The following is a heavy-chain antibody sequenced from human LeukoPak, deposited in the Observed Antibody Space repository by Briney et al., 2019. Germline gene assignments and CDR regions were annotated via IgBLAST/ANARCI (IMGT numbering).Heavy chain of an antibody. V-gene: IGHV3-15*01. CDR3: AKGRVINVWFGMDV. CDR2: IKSKTDGGTT. D-gene: IGHD3-9*01. CDR1: GFTFSNAW. Sequence: GGSLRLSCAASGFTFSNAWMSWVRQAPGKGLEWVGRIKSKTDGGTTDYAAPVKGRFTISRDSSKNTLYLQMNSLRAEDTAVYYCAKGRVINVWFGMDVWGQGTTVTVSS. J-gene: IGHJ6*02.